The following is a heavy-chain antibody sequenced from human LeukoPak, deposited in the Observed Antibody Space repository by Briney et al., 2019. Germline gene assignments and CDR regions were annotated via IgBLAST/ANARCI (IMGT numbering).Heavy chain of an antibody. D-gene: IGHD6-19*01. CDR3: VSKVSSGSENY. CDR1: GFTFSSYA. V-gene: IGHV3-30-3*01. Sequence: GRSLRLSCAASGFTFSSYAMHWVRQAPGKGLEWVAVISYDGSNKYYADSVKGRFTISRDNSKNTMYLQMNSLRAEDTAVYYCVSKVSSGSENYWGQGTLVTVSS. J-gene: IGHJ4*02. CDR2: ISYDGSNK.